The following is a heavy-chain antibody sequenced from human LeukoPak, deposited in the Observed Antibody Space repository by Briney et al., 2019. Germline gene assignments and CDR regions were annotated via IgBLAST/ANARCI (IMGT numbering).Heavy chain of an antibody. CDR2: ISAYNGNT. J-gene: IGHJ4*02. CDR1: GYTFTSYG. CDR3: ARDGYSGYEWDYGDYKFDY. Sequence: GASVKVSCKASGYTFTSYGISWVRQAPGQGLEWMGWISAYNGNTNYAQKLQGRVTMTTDTSTSTAYMELRSLRSDDTAVYYCARDGYSGYEWDYGDYKFDYWGQGTLVTVSS. D-gene: IGHD5-12*01. V-gene: IGHV1-18*01.